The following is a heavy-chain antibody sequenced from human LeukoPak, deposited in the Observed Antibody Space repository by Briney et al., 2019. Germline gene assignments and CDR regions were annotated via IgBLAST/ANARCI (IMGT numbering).Heavy chain of an antibody. D-gene: IGHD2-2*01. Sequence: ASVKVSCKSSGYTFTGYYMHWVRQAPGQGLEWMGWINPNSGGTNYAQKFQGRVTMTRDTPISTAYMELSRLRSDDTAVYYCARDLPLGYCSSTSCYLYPLDVWGQGTTVTVSS. CDR3: ARDLPLGYCSSTSCYLYPLDV. J-gene: IGHJ6*02. CDR1: GYTFTGYY. V-gene: IGHV1-2*02. CDR2: INPNSGGT.